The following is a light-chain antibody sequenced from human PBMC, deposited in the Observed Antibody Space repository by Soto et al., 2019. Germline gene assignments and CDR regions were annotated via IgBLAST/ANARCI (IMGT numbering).Light chain of an antibody. Sequence: EIVLTQSPGTLSLSPGERATLSCRTSQSVPSNYLAWYQQKPGQAPRLLIYGASSRATGIPDRFRGSGSGTDFTLTISRLEPEDFAVYYCQQYGSSQTFGQGTKVDIK. V-gene: IGKV3-20*01. CDR3: QQYGSSQT. J-gene: IGKJ1*01. CDR1: QSVPSNY. CDR2: GAS.